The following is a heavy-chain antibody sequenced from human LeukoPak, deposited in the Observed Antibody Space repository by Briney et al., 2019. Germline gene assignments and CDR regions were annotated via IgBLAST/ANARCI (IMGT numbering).Heavy chain of an antibody. CDR3: ARDQPTYYYDSSGYYRGYYFDY. V-gene: IGHV4-59*01. CDR1: GGSISSYY. CDR2: IYYSGST. J-gene: IGHJ4*02. D-gene: IGHD3-22*01. Sequence: PSETLSLTCTVSGGSISSYYWSWIRQPAGKGLEWIGYIYYSGSTNYNPSLKSRVTISVDTSKNQFSLKLSSVTAADTAVYYCARDQPTYYYDSSGYYRGYYFDYWGQGTLVTVSS.